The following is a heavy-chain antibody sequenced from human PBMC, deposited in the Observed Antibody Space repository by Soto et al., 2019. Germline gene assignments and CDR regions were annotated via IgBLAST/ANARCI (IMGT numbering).Heavy chain of an antibody. CDR3: ARGSGGSSYYYYGMDV. V-gene: IGHV3-30*03. D-gene: IGHD2-15*01. CDR1: GFTFSSYG. J-gene: IGHJ6*02. Sequence: PGGSLRLSCEASGFTFSSYGMHWVRQAPGKGLEWLAVIGFDGNYQYHADSVKGRFTISRDNSKNTLFLQMSSLRSEDTAVYYCARGSGGSSYYYYGMDVWGQGTTVTVSS. CDR2: IGFDGNYQ.